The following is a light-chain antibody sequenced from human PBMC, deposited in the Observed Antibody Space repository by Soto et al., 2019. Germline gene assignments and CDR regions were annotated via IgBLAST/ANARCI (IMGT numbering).Light chain of an antibody. CDR3: QQYNSYSWT. J-gene: IGKJ1*01. CDR1: QSLNNW. V-gene: IGKV1-5*03. CDR2: KAS. Sequence: DIQMTQSPSTLSASVGDRVTITCRASQSLNNWLAWYQQKPGNAPKLLIYKASSLESGGPSRFSGSGSGTEFTLPISSLQPDDFATYYCQQYNSYSWTFGQGTKVEIK.